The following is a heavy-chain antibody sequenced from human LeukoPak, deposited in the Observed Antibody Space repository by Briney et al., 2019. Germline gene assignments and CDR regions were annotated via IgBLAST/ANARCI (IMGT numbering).Heavy chain of an antibody. CDR3: ARVVRYSSGPLTDLLPYYFDS. CDR1: GYTFTSYD. V-gene: IGHV1-3*03. CDR2: INAGNGNT. J-gene: IGHJ4*02. D-gene: IGHD6-19*01. Sequence: ASVKVSCKASGYTFTSYDINWVRQGPGQRLEWMGWINAGNGNTKYSQEFQGRVTISRDTSASTVYMELSSLRSEDMAVYYCARVVRYSSGPLTDLLPYYFDSWGQGTLLTVSS.